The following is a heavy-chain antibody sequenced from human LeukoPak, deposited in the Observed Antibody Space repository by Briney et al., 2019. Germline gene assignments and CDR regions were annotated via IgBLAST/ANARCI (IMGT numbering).Heavy chain of an antibody. CDR3: ATRVGYCSGGSCALTFDI. V-gene: IGHV4-59*08. CDR1: GGSISSYY. D-gene: IGHD2-15*01. CDR2: IYYSGST. Sequence: SETLSLTRTVSGGSISSYYWSRIRQPPGKGLEWIGYIYYSGSTNYNPSLKSRVTISVDTSKNQFSLKLSSVTAADTAVYYCATRVGYCSGGSCALTFDIWGQGTMVTVSS. J-gene: IGHJ3*02.